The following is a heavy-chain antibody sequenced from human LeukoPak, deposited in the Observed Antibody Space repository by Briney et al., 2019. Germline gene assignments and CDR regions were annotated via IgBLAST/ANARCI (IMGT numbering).Heavy chain of an antibody. CDR1: GYIFSSYW. CDR2: IYPGDSDT. V-gene: IGHV5-51*01. J-gene: IGHJ4*02. D-gene: IGHD6-13*01. CDR3: ARHRNIMKQQLGPDY. Sequence: PGESLKISCKGSGYIFSSYWIGWVRQMPGKGLEWMGIIYPGDSDTRYSPSFQGQVTISADKSTSTAYLQWSSLKASDTAMYYCARHRNIMKQQLGPDYWGQGTLVSVSS.